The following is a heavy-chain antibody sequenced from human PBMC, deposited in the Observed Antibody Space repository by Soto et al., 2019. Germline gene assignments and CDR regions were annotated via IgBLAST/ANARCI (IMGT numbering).Heavy chain of an antibody. J-gene: IGHJ4*02. CDR2: ISWNSGSI. CDR1: GFTFDDYA. CDR3: ASQYYDILTGYFH. Sequence: EVQLVESGGGLVQPGRSLRLSCAASGFTFDDYAMHWVRQAPGKGLEWVSGISWNSGSIGYADSVKGRFTISRDSAKNSLYLQMNSLRAEDTALYYCASQYYDILTGYFHWGQGTLVTVSS. V-gene: IGHV3-9*01. D-gene: IGHD3-9*01.